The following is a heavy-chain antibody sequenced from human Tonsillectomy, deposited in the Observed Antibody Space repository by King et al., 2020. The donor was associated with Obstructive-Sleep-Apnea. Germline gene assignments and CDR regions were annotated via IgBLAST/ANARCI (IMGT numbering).Heavy chain of an antibody. CDR1: GFTVSSNY. J-gene: IGHJ3*02. CDR3: ASRYYYYDSSGPLEDAFDI. CDR2: IYSGGST. V-gene: IGHV3-53*04. D-gene: IGHD3-22*01. Sequence: VQLVESGGGLVQPGGSLRLSCAASGFTVSSNYMSWVRQAPGKGLEWVSVIYSGGSTYYADSVKGRFTISRHNSKNTLYLQMNSLRAEDTAVYYCASRYYYYDSSGPLEDAFDIWGQGTMVTVSS.